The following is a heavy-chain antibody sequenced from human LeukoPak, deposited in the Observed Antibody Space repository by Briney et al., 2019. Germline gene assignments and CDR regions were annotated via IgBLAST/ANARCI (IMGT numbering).Heavy chain of an antibody. V-gene: IGHV3-21*01. Sequence: GGSLRLSCAASGFTFHSHSMNWVRQAPGKGLEWVSSISMTSSYIYYADSVKGRFTISRDNAKNSLYLHMNSLRAEDTAVYYCARVAGYSGYEPGYFEDWGQGALVTVSS. CDR1: GFTFHSHS. CDR3: ARVAGYSGYEPGYFED. D-gene: IGHD5-12*01. CDR2: ISMTSSYI. J-gene: IGHJ4*02.